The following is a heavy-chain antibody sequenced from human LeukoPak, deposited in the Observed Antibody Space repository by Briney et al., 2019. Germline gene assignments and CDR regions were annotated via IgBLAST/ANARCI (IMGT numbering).Heavy chain of an antibody. CDR2: IHYSGST. CDR3: ARVFEVGASIIYAFDI. V-gene: IGHV4-59*01. Sequence: KPSETLSLTCSVSDGSISTYYWSWVRQPPGKGLEWIGNIHYSGSTNYNPSLKSRLTILVDTSKNQFSLELSSVTAADTAVYYCARVFEVGASIIYAFDIWGQGTMVTVSS. CDR1: DGSISTYY. J-gene: IGHJ3*02. D-gene: IGHD1-26*01.